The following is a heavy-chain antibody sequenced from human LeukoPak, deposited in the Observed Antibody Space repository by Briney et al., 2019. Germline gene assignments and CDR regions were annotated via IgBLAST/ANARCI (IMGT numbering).Heavy chain of an antibody. CDR2: IYYSGST. D-gene: IGHD3-3*02. J-gene: IGHJ4*02. Sequence: SETLSLTCTVSGGSISSSSYYWGWIRQPPGKGLEWIGSIYYSGSTYYNPSLKSRVTISVDTSKNQFSLKLSSVAAADTAVYYCARIRSVDRIFPGPRRERYYFDYWGQGTLVTVSS. CDR1: GGSISSSSYY. CDR3: ARIRSVDRIFPGPRRERYYFDY. V-gene: IGHV4-39*01.